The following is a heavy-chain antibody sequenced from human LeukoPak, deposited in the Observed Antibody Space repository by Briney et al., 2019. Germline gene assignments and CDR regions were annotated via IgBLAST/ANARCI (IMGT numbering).Heavy chain of an antibody. Sequence: GGSLRLSCAASGFTFGSDWMTWVRQAPGKGRGWVANVMEDGSEKYHVDSVKGRFTISRDNAKSSLYLQMTSLRAEETAVYYCARADYSGRIFAYWGQGTLVIVSS. D-gene: IGHD1-26*01. CDR1: GFTFGSDW. CDR3: ARADYSGRIFAY. J-gene: IGHJ4*02. CDR2: VMEDGSEK. V-gene: IGHV3-7*04.